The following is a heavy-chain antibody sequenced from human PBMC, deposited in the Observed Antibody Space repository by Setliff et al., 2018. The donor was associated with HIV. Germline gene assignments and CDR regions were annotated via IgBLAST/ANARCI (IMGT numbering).Heavy chain of an antibody. CDR1: GGSFSDYY. Sequence: SETLSLTCGIYGGSFSDYYWTWIRQPPGKGLEWIGEINHSGSTNYNPSLKSRVTISVDTSKNQFSLRLSSVTAADTAVYYCARGPFPAAGFSGLRGGRTYYYYGMGVWGQGTTVTSP. D-gene: IGHD6-13*01. CDR2: INHSGST. CDR3: ARGPFPAAGFSGLRGGRTYYYYGMGV. J-gene: IGHJ6*02. V-gene: IGHV4-34*01.